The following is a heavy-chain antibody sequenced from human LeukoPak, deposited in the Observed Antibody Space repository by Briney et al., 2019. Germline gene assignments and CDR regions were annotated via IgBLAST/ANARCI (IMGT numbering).Heavy chain of an antibody. D-gene: IGHD3-9*01. Sequence: SETLSLTCTVSGGSISSYCWNWIRQPPGKGLEWIGSIYYSGSTYYNPSLKSRVTISVDTSKNQFSLKLSSVTAADTAVYYCAGDVRTTYYDILTGSDAFDIWGQGTMVTVSS. CDR1: GGSISSYC. CDR3: AGDVRTTYYDILTGSDAFDI. V-gene: IGHV4-59*05. J-gene: IGHJ3*02. CDR2: IYYSGST.